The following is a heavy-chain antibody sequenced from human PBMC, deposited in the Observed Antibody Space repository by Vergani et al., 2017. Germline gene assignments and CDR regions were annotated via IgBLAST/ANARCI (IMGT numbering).Heavy chain of an antibody. D-gene: IGHD2/OR15-2a*01. J-gene: IGHJ4*02. CDR1: GFTFSSYA. CDR3: ARDLGSFSGDY. V-gene: IGHV3-30-3*01. CDR2: ISYDGSNT. Sequence: QVQLVESGGGVVQPGRSLRLSCAASGFTFSSYAMHWVRQAPGKGLEWVAVISYDGSNTYYADSVKGRFTISRDNSKTTLYLQMNSLRAEDTAVYYCARDLGSFSGDYWGQGTLVTVSS.